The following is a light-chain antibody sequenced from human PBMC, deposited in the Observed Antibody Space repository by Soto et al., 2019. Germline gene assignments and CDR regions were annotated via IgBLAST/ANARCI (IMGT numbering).Light chain of an antibody. J-gene: IGKJ1*01. V-gene: IGKV3-15*01. CDR3: EEYFEGPPMT. CDR2: GAS. CDR1: ETVATN. Sequence: VMTQSPATLSVSPGERATLSCWASETVATNLAWYQQKPGQAPRLLISGASTRAAGFSDRSRGSGSGTVFTLTISGLRSEYCAIDDGEEYFEGPPMTFGQGTKVEI.